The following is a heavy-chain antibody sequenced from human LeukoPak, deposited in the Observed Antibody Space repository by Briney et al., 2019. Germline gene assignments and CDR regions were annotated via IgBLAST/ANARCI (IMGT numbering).Heavy chain of an antibody. V-gene: IGHV1-2*02. D-gene: IGHD2-15*01. J-gene: IGHJ4*02. Sequence: ASVKVSCKASGYTFSGNYVHWVRQAPGQGLEWMGWINPNSGGTTYAQKFQGRVTITRDTSISTAYMELSRLRSDDTAVYYCARGTSGIVVAVRGNFDYWGQGTLVTVSS. CDR1: GYTFSGNY. CDR3: ARGTSGIVVAVRGNFDY. CDR2: INPNSGGT.